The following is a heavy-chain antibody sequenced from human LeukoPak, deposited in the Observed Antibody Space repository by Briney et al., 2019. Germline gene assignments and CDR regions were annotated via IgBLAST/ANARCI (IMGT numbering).Heavy chain of an antibody. V-gene: IGHV3-48*01. CDR3: ARELGMVATLYYYYGMDV. Sequence: GGSLRLSCAVSGFTFSNYWMHWVRQAPGKGLEWVSYISSSSSTIYYADSVKGRFTISRDNAKNSLYLQMNSLRAEDTAVYYCARELGMVATLYYYYGMDVWGQGTTVTVSS. D-gene: IGHD5-12*01. CDR1: GFTFSNYW. CDR2: ISSSSSTI. J-gene: IGHJ6*02.